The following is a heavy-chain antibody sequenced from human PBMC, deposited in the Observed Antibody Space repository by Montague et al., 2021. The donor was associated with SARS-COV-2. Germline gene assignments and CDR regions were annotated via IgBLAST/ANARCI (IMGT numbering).Heavy chain of an antibody. Sequence: SETLSLTCTVSGGSIRSHLWSWIRQSPGKGLEWIGYFDHAGTKTYYPPPKTRVTILGDTTKYQFSLRLTAVNTAATAIYYWARAGGVPMDWGQGSLVTVSS. D-gene: IGHD3-10*01. J-gene: IGHJ4*02. CDR1: GGSIRSHL. CDR2: FDHAGTK. CDR3: ARAGGVPMD. V-gene: IGHV4-59*11.